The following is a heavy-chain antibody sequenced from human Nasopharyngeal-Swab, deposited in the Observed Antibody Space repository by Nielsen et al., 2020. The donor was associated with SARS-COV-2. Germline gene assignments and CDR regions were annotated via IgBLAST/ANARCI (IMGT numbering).Heavy chain of an antibody. CDR3: ARGKGSRARLNWFDP. CDR2: IIPIFGTA. D-gene: IGHD3-10*01. CDR1: GGTFSSYA. Sequence: SVKVSCKASGGTFSSYAISWVRQAPGQGLEWMGGIIPIFGTANYAQKFQGRVTITADESTSTAYMELSSLRSEDTAVYYCARGKGSRARLNWFDPWGQGTLVTVSS. J-gene: IGHJ5*02. V-gene: IGHV1-69*13.